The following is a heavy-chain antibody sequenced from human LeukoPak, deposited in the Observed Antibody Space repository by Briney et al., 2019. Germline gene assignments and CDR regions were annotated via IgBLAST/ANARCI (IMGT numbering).Heavy chain of an antibody. D-gene: IGHD4-23*01. Sequence: GSLRLSCAASGFTVSSNYMTWVRQAPGKGLAWVSVIYSGGSTYYADSVKGRFTISRHNSKNTLYLQMDSLRPEDTAVYYCARDLRGGGIDTFDIWGQGTMVTVSS. CDR1: GFTVSSNY. CDR2: IYSGGST. J-gene: IGHJ3*02. CDR3: ARDLRGGGIDTFDI. V-gene: IGHV3-53*04.